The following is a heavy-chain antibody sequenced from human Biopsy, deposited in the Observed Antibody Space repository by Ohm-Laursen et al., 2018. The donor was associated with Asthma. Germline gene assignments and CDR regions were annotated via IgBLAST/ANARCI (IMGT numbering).Heavy chain of an antibody. V-gene: IGHV4-59*01. CDR1: GVSISSDY. CDR2: IYYSGST. J-gene: IGHJ4*02. Sequence: SETLSLTCTVSGVSISSDYWSWIRQPPGKGLEWIGHIYYSGSTNYQPSLKSRVTISVDTSKKQISLRLSSVIAADTAVYYCAGFCSGGNCPDHWGQGTLVTVSS. D-gene: IGHD2-15*01. CDR3: AGFCSGGNCPDH.